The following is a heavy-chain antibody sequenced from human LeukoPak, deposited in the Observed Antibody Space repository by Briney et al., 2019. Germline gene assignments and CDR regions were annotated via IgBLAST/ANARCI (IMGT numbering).Heavy chain of an antibody. CDR1: GGSISGFY. D-gene: IGHD1-1*01. V-gene: IGHV4-59*12. CDR2: IHYSGST. Sequence: SETLSLTCTVSGGSISGFYWSWIRQPPGKGLEWIGYIHYSGSTNYNPSLKSRVVISLDASKNQFSLRLSSVTAADTAVYYCAKDALNAVRKYFQHWGQGTLVTVSS. J-gene: IGHJ1*01. CDR3: AKDALNAVRKYFQH.